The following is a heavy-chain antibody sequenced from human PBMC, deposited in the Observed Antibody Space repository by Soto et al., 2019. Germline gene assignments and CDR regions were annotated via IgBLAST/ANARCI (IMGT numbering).Heavy chain of an antibody. D-gene: IGHD3-3*01. CDR3: ASRKYDFWSGYRSPPPYYYYGMDV. Sequence: PSETLSLTCTVSGGSISSSSYYWGWIRQPPGKGLEWIGSIYYSGSTYYNPSLKSRVTISVDTSKNQFSLKLSSVTAADTAVYYCASRKYDFWSGYRSPPPYYYYGMDVWGQGTTVTVSS. CDR2: IYYSGST. J-gene: IGHJ6*02. CDR1: GGSISSSSYY. V-gene: IGHV4-39*01.